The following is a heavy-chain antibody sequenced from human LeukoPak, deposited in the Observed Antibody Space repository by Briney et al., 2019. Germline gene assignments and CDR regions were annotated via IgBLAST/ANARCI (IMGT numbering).Heavy chain of an antibody. V-gene: IGHV3-23*01. CDR2: ISGSGSTT. CDR1: GFTFSSYA. CDR3: ANLEPVLPFDY. J-gene: IGHJ4*02. D-gene: IGHD3-10*01. Sequence: PGGSLRLSCAASGFTFSSYAMTWVRQAPGKGLEWVSAISGSGSTTYYADSVKGRFTISRDNSKNTLYLQMSSLRAEDTAVYYCANLEPVLPFDYWGQGTLVTVSS.